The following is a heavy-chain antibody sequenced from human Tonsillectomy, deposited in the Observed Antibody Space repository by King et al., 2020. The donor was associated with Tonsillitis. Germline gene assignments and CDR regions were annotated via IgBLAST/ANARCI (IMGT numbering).Heavy chain of an antibody. Sequence: QLQESGPGLVKPAETLSLTCTVPGGSISSYYWSWIRQPQGKGLEWIGYIYYSGSTNYNPSLKRRVTISVYTFKNQFSLKLSSVTAADTGFYYFARDYDSSGYEVWFEPWSQGTLFSGSS. CDR2: IYYSGST. CDR3: ARDYDSSGYEVWFEP. J-gene: IGHJ5*02. V-gene: IGHV4-59*01. D-gene: IGHD3-22*01. CDR1: GGSISSYY.